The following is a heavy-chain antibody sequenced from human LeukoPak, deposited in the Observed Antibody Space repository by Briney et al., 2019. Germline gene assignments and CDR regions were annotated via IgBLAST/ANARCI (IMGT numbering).Heavy chain of an antibody. Sequence: SDTLSLTCTVSGGSISSYYWYWIRQPPGKGLEWIGQIYYSGSTNYNPSLKSRVTISVDASKNQFSLKLSSVTAADTAVYYCARRRGDYGSGELNIWGQGTMVTVSS. J-gene: IGHJ3*02. CDR2: IYYSGST. V-gene: IGHV4-59*08. CDR3: ARRRGDYGSGELNI. CDR1: GGSISSYY. D-gene: IGHD3-10*01.